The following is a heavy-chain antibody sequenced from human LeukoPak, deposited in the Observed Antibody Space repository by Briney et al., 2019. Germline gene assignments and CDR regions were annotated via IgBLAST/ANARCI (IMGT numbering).Heavy chain of an antibody. Sequence: SATLSLTCTVSGYSISSGYYWGWLRQPPGKRLEWVASIHSSGNTYYSPTLKSRVTISVDTSQNQFSLNLTTVTAADAAVYYCARAKEQWPYLDYWGQGTLVTVSS. J-gene: IGHJ4*02. CDR1: GYSISSGYY. V-gene: IGHV4-38-2*02. CDR3: ARAKEQWPYLDY. D-gene: IGHD6-19*01. CDR2: IHSSGNT.